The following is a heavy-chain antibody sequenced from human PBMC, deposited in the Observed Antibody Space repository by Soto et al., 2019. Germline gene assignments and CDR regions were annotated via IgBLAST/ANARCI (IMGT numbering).Heavy chain of an antibody. J-gene: IGHJ6*02. CDR1: GGSFSGYY. V-gene: IGHV4-34*01. CDR2: INHSGST. D-gene: IGHD6-13*01. Sequence: SETLSLTCAVYGGSFSGYYWSWIRPPPGKGLEWIGEINHSGSTNYNPSLKSRFTISVDTSKNQFSLKLSSVTAADTAVYYCGAAGTGYYGMDVWGQGTTVTVSS. CDR3: GAAGTGYYGMDV.